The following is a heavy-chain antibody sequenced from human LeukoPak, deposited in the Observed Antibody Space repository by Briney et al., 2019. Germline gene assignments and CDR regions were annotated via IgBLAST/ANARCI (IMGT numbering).Heavy chain of an antibody. CDR3: AREEFQRGWFGP. J-gene: IGHJ5*02. V-gene: IGHV3-48*01. CDR1: RFSLSPYI. CDR2: IDSPCTTI. Sequence: PGGALRLSRVASRFSLSPYILHWVRQPPAKGPDGVSYIDSPCTTIHYPDFVGGPFTISRDNAIKLLTLQMNSLRVEDTAVYYCAREEFQRGWFGPWGRGTLVAVSS. D-gene: IGHD6-25*01.